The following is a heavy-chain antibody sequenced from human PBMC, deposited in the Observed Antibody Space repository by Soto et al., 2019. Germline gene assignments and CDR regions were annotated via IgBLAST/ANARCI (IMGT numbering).Heavy chain of an antibody. CDR1: GFTFSDHY. D-gene: IGHD3-16*01. J-gene: IGHJ4*02. CDR3: TRVRGDYAPGN. Sequence: EVQLVESGGGLVQPGGSLRLSCAASGFTFSDHYMDWVRQAPGKGLEWVGRSRNKANSYITEYAASVKGRFIISRDDSKKSLYLQMNSLKTEDTAVYYCTRVRGDYAPGNWGQGTLVTVSS. V-gene: IGHV3-72*01. CDR2: SRNKANSYIT.